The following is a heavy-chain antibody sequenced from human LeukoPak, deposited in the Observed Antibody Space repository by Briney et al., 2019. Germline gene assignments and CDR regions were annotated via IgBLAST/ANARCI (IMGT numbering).Heavy chain of an antibody. J-gene: IGHJ5*02. D-gene: IGHD2-21*01. CDR1: GGSISSTSYY. V-gene: IGHV4-39*01. CDR3: ATFMYSDWFDP. Sequence: SETLSLTCTVSGGSISSTSYYWGWIRQPPGKGLEWIGNIYYSGSTYYNPSLKSRVTISVDTSKNQFSLKLSSVTAADTAVYYCATFMYSDWFDPWGQGTLVTVSS. CDR2: IYYSGST.